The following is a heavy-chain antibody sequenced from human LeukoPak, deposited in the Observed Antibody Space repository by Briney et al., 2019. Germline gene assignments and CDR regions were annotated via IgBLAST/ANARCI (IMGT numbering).Heavy chain of an antibody. CDR2: TRNKANSYTT. V-gene: IGHV3-72*01. J-gene: IGHJ4*02. D-gene: IGHD1-7*01. CDR3: ARAHSSLELYY. CDR1: GFTFSDHY. Sequence: GRSLRLSCAASGFTFSDHYMDWVRQAPGKGLEWVGRTRNKANSYTTEYAASVKGRFTISRDDSKNSLYLQMNSLKTEDTAVYYCARAHSSLELYYWGQGTLVTVSS.